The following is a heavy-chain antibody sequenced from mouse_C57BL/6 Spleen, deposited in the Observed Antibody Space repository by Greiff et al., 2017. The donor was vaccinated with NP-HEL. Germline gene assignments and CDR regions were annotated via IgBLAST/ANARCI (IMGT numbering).Heavy chain of an antibody. Sequence: VQLQQSGPVLVKPGPSVKISCKASGFTFTDYYMHWVKQSHGKSLEWIGLVYPYNGGTSYNQKFQGKATLTVDTSSCSVYMELHGQNSEDSAVYDRARGDSNYPAWYAYWSQGTLVTVSA. CDR1: GFTFTDYY. D-gene: IGHD2-5*01. V-gene: IGHV1-36*01. CDR3: ARGDSNYPAWYAY. J-gene: IGHJ3*01. CDR2: VYPYNGGT.